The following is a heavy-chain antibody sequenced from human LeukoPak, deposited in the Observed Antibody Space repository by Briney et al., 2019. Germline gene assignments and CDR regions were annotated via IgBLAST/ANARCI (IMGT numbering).Heavy chain of an antibody. CDR2: ISGSGGTT. V-gene: IGHV3-23*01. CDR3: ATDRKAYGS. J-gene: IGHJ4*02. CDR1: GLTFSNSA. Sequence: PGGSLRLSCAASGLTFSNSAMGWVRQAPGKGLEWVSAISGSGGTTYYADSVKGRFTISRDNSKNTLYLQMNSLRAEDTAVFYCATDRKAYGSWGQGTLVTVSS. D-gene: IGHD2-15*01.